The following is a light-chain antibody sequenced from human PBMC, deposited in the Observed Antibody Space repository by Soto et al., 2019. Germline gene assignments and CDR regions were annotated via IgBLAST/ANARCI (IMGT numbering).Light chain of an antibody. CDR2: TAS. J-gene: IGKJ3*01. CDR1: QNISVF. V-gene: IGKV1-39*01. CDR3: QQTYSTLVT. Sequence: DIQMTQSPSSLSASVGDSVTIACRASQNISVFLNWYQHKAGKAPKXLIYTASSLESGVPSRISGGGSGTECTITISSLQPDDGATYDGQQTYSTLVTFGPGTKVDIK.